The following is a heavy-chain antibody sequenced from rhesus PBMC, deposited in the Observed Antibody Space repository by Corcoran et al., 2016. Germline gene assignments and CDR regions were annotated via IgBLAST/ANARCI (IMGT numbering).Heavy chain of an antibody. CDR3: ARAAGGANGPFFDY. V-gene: IGHV4-80*01. Sequence: QVQLQESGPGLVKPSETLSLACAVSGDSFSRYWWSWISQPPGKGLEWIGEIAGDNGNTNYNPSLKSRVTITKDTSKSQVSLKLTSVTAADTAVYFCARAAGGANGPFFDYWGQGVLVTVSS. CDR1: GDSFSRYW. CDR2: IAGDNGNT. D-gene: IGHD1-44*02. J-gene: IGHJ4*01.